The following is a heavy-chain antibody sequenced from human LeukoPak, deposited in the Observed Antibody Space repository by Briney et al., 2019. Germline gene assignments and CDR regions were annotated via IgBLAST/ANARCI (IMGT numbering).Heavy chain of an antibody. CDR3: ARDSSGWYQENYFDY. J-gene: IGHJ4*02. CDR2: IWYDGSNK. V-gene: IGHV3-33*01. CDR1: GFTFSSYG. Sequence: GGSLRLSCAASGFTFSSYGMHWVRQAPGKGLEWVAVIWYDGSNKYYADSVKGQFTTSRDNSKNTLYLQMNSLRAEDTAVYYCARDSSGWYQENYFDYWGQGTLVTVSS. D-gene: IGHD6-19*01.